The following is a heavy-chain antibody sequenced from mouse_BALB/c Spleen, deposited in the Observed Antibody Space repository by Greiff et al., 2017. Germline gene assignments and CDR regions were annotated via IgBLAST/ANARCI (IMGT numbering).Heavy chain of an antibody. V-gene: IGHV2-9*02. Sequence: QVQLQQSGPGLVAPSQSLSITCTVSGFSLTSYGVHWVRQPPGKGLEWLGVIWAGGSTNYNSALMSRLSISKDNSKSQVFLKMNSLQTDDTAMYYCARGPITTVVEIDYWGQGTTLTVSS. CDR3: ARGPITTVVEIDY. CDR2: IWAGGST. J-gene: IGHJ2*01. CDR1: GFSLTSYG. D-gene: IGHD1-1*01.